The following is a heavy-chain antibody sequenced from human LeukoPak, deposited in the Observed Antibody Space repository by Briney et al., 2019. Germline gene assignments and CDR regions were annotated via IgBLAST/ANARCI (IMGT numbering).Heavy chain of an antibody. D-gene: IGHD5-18*01. J-gene: IGHJ4*02. CDR2: ISGSGGST. CDR3: ARDRAMVVGSSWYYDY. CDR1: GFTFSNFG. V-gene: IGHV3-23*01. Sequence: PGGSLRLSCAASGFTFSNFGMNWVRQAPGKGLEWVSAISGSGGSTYYADSVKGRFTISRDNSKNTLYLQMNSLRAEDTALYYCARDRAMVVGSSWYYDYWGQGTLVTVSS.